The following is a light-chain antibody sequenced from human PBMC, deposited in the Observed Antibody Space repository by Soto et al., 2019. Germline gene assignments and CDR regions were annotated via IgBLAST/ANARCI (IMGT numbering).Light chain of an antibody. CDR1: QSIRSL. V-gene: IGKV1-5*01. CDR2: DAS. Sequence: DIQMTQSPSTLSASVGDRVTITCRASQSIRSLLAWYQQKPGKAPKVLIYDASSLGSGVPSRLSGSGSGTEFTLTISSLQPDDFATYFCQQYQTYSTFGQGTRLDIK. J-gene: IGKJ5*01. CDR3: QQYQTYST.